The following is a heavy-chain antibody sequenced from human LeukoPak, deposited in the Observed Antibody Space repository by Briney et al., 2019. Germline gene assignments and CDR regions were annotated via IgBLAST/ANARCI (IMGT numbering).Heavy chain of an antibody. CDR3: GKDMASMVRGVIDF. D-gene: IGHD3-10*01. Sequence: GGSLRLSWVAPGFIFDDYAMHWVRQAPGKGLEWVSGISWNSGRIGYADSVKGRFTISRDNAKKSLYLQMNSLRAEDTALYYCGKDMASMVRGVIDFWGQGTLVTVSS. CDR1: GFIFDDYA. CDR2: ISWNSGRI. V-gene: IGHV3-9*01. J-gene: IGHJ4*02.